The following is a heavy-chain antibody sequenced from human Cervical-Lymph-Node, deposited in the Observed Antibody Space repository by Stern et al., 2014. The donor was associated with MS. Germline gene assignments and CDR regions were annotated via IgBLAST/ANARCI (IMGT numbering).Heavy chain of an antibody. CDR1: GGSMNNYF. CDR2: IHYKRST. V-gene: IGHV4-59*01. Sequence: QVQLQESGPGLVKPSETLSLTCSVSGGSMNNYFWSWIRQPPGQSLEWIGYIHYKRSTNSNPSLGGRATISIDTSTNQFSLKLNSVTAADTAVYYCARDRTEAYYYDSSHWFFDIWGRGTLVTVSS. J-gene: IGHJ2*01. D-gene: IGHD3-22*01. CDR3: ARDRTEAYYYDSSHWFFDI.